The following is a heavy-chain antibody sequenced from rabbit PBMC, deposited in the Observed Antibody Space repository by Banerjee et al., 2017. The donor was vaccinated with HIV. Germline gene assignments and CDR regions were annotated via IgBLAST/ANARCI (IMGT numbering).Heavy chain of an antibody. V-gene: IGHV1S45*01. D-gene: IGHD4-1*01. J-gene: IGHJ4*01. CDR2: IYTGSGST. Sequence: QQQLEESGGGLVKPGGTLTLTCKASGIDFSVDYYMCWVRQAPGKGLEWIASIYTGSGSTYYARWAKGRFTISKTSSTTVTLQMTSLTAADTATYFCARDPWSGWNLWGPGTLVTVS. CDR1: GIDFSVDYY. CDR3: ARDPWSGWNL.